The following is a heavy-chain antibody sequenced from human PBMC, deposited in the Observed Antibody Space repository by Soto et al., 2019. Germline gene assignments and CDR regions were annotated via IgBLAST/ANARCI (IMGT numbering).Heavy chain of an antibody. CDR3: ARGDFYNSGQSQF. CDR1: GYSFNAYY. Sequence: QEQLVQSGAEVKKPGASVKVSCKASGYSFNAYYMHWVRQAPGQGLEWMGWINPDSGDTNFAAKFQGRVTMTRDTSINTAYMELSSLRSNDTAVYYCARGDFYNSGQSQFWGQGSLVTVSS. CDR2: INPDSGDT. D-gene: IGHD3-10*01. V-gene: IGHV1-2*02. J-gene: IGHJ4*02.